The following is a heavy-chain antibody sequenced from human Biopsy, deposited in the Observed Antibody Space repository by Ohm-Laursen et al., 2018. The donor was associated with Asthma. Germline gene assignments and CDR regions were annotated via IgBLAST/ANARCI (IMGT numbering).Heavy chain of an antibody. D-gene: IGHD3-10*01. J-gene: IGHJ4*02. CDR2: MSYDGSIK. Sequence: SLRLSCAASGFTFSSYGMDWVRQAPGKGLEWVALMSYDGSIKDYADSVKGRFTISRDNSMNTLYLHMNSLRVEDTAVYYWARGLDYSGRSGFDYWGQGTLVTVSS. V-gene: IGHV3-33*05. CDR1: GFTFSSYG. CDR3: ARGLDYSGRSGFDY.